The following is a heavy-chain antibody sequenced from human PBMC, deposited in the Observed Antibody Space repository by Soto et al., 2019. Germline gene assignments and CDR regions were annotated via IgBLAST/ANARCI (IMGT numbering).Heavy chain of an antibody. V-gene: IGHV3-30*03. Sequence: QVQLVESGGGVVQPGRSLRLSCAASGFTFSSYGMHWVRQAPGKGLEWVAVISYDGSNKYYADSVKGRFTISRDNSKNTLYLQMNSLRAEDTAVYYCADSYGDYGTFDAFDIWGQGTMVTVSS. CDR1: GFTFSSYG. CDR3: ADSYGDYGTFDAFDI. D-gene: IGHD4-17*01. CDR2: ISYDGSNK. J-gene: IGHJ3*02.